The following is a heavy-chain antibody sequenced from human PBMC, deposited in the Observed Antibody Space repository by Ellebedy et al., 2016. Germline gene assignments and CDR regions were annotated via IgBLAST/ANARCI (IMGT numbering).Heavy chain of an antibody. CDR2: IYSGGTT. V-gene: IGHV3-53*01. Sequence: GESLKISXVASGLNVSRNYMSWVRQAPGKGLEWVAIIYSGGTTYYADSVEGRFTISRDNSKSTVYLQMNSLTAEDTASYYCARDLAWRGMDVWGQGTTVTVSS. D-gene: IGHD2-21*01. CDR1: GLNVSRNY. J-gene: IGHJ6*02. CDR3: ARDLAWRGMDV.